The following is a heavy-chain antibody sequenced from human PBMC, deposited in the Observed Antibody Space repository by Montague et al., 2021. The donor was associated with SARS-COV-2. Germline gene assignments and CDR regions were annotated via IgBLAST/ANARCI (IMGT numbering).Heavy chain of an antibody. V-gene: IGHV1-24*01. Sequence: SVMVSCKVSGNTLTELSMHWVRQAPGKGLEWMGGFDPEDGETAYAQKFQGRVTMTEDTSTDTAYMELSSLRSEDTAVYYCATIPLHYYDSSRYFDYWGQGTLVTVSS. CDR2: FDPEDGET. CDR3: ATIPLHYYDSSRYFDY. J-gene: IGHJ4*02. D-gene: IGHD3-22*01. CDR1: GNTLTELS.